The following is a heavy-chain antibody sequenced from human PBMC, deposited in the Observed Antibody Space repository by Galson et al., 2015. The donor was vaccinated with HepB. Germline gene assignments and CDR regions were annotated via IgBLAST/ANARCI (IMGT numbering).Heavy chain of an antibody. CDR2: IRSKANSYAT. Sequence: SLRLSCAASGFTFSGSAMHWVRQASGKGLEWVGRIRSKANSYATAYAASVKGRFTISRDDSKNTAYLQMNSLKTEDTAVYYCTRPVPQLGIWWGQGTLVTVSS. J-gene: IGHJ4*02. V-gene: IGHV3-73*01. CDR3: TRPVPQLGIW. CDR1: GFTFSGSA. D-gene: IGHD7-27*01.